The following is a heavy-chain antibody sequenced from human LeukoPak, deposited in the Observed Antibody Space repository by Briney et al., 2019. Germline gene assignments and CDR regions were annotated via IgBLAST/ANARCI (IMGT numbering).Heavy chain of an antibody. CDR2: IYSGGAT. D-gene: IGHD2-15*01. CDR3: ARDLGYCSGGSCHAGHFDY. J-gene: IGHJ4*02. V-gene: IGHV3-66*01. CDR1: GLTVSGNY. Sequence: GGSLRLSCAASGLTVSGNYMSWVRQAPGKGLEWVSVIYSGGATYYADSVRGRFTISRDNFKNTLYLQMNSLRAEDTAVYYCARDLGYCSGGSCHAGHFDYWGQGTLVTVSS.